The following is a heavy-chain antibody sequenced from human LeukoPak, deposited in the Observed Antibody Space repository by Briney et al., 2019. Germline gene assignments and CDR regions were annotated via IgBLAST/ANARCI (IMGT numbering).Heavy chain of an antibody. J-gene: IGHJ4*02. CDR1: GFTFSSYS. V-gene: IGHV3-21*01. CDR3: ARDRSMVRGSYSGEFDY. CDR2: ISSSSSYI. D-gene: IGHD3-10*01. Sequence: GGSLRLSCAASGFTFSSYSMNWVRQAPGKGLEWVSSISSSSSYIYYADSVKGRFTISRDNAKNSLYLQMNSLRAEDTAVYYCARDRSMVRGSYSGEFDYWGQGTLVTVSS.